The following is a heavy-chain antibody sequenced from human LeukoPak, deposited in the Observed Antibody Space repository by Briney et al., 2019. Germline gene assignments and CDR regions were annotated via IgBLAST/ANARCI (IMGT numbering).Heavy chain of an antibody. Sequence: SETLSLTCTVSGGSISSYYWSWIRQPPGKGLEWIGDSYYSGSTNYTPSLKSRVTISVDTSKNQFSLKLSSVTAADTAVYYCARHTDIAALSSLNYWGQGTLVTVSS. CDR2: SYYSGST. D-gene: IGHD6-13*01. J-gene: IGHJ4*02. V-gene: IGHV4-59*08. CDR1: GGSISSYY. CDR3: ARHTDIAALSSLNY.